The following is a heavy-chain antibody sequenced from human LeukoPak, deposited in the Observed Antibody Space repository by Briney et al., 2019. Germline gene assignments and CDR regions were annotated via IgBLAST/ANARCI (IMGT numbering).Heavy chain of an antibody. J-gene: IGHJ4*02. CDR1: GFIFNNCA. D-gene: IGHD2-2*01. Sequence: SGGSLRLSCAASGFIFNNCALSWVRRAPGKGLEWVSTIGDSGATYYADSAKGRFTISRDNSKNTLYLQMNSLRSEDTAVYYCATDSSNSWFDYWGQGTLVTVSS. CDR2: IGDSGAT. CDR3: ATDSSNSWFDY. V-gene: IGHV3-23*01.